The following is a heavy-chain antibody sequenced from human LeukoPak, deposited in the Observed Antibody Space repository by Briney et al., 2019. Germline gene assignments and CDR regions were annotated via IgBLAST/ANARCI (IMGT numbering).Heavy chain of an antibody. D-gene: IGHD4-17*01. CDR3: ARGPNYGDYDHLDY. J-gene: IGHJ4*02. CDR2: INHSGST. CDR1: GGSFSGYY. V-gene: IGHV4-34*01. Sequence: SETLSLTCAVYGGSFSGYYWSWIRQPPGKGLEWIGEINHSGSTNNNPSLKSRVTISVDTSKNQFSLKLSSVTAADTAVYYCARGPNYGDYDHLDYWGQGTLVTVSS.